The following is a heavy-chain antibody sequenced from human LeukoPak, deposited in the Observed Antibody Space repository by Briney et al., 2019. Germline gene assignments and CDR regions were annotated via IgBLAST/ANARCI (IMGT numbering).Heavy chain of an antibody. CDR3: AKVYGSAEGFDP. V-gene: IGHV4-61*02. J-gene: IGHJ5*02. D-gene: IGHD3-10*01. CDR2: IYSSGNT. Sequence: MTSETLSLTCTVSGGSISSGGYYWGWIRQSAGKRLEWIGRIYSSGNTNYNPSLKSRVTMSIDTSKSQFSLKLSSVTAADTAVYYCAKVYGSAEGFDPWGQGTLVTVSS. CDR1: GGSISSGGYY.